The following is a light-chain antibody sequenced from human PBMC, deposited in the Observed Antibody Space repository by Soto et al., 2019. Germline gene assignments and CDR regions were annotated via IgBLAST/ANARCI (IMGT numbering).Light chain of an antibody. V-gene: IGLV2-8*01. Sequence: QSVLTQHPSASGSPGQSVTISCTGTSSDVGGYNYVSWYQQHPGKAPKLMIYEVSKRPSGVPDRFSGSKSGNTASLTVSGLQPEDEADYYCSSYAGSNILYVFGTGAKVTVL. CDR3: SSYAGSNILYV. CDR2: EVS. CDR1: SSDVGGYNY. J-gene: IGLJ1*01.